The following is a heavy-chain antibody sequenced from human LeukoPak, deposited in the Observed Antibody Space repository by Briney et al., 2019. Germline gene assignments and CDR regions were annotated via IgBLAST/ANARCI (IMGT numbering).Heavy chain of an antibody. J-gene: IGHJ4*02. CDR1: GFTFSSYG. Sequence: GGSLTLSCAASGFTFSSYGMHWVRQAPGKGLEWVAFIRYDGSNKYYADSVKGRFTISRDNSKNTLYLQMNSLRAEDTAVYYCAKDLEQWLAHYFDYWGQGTLVTVSS. CDR3: AKDLEQWLAHYFDY. CDR2: IRYDGSNK. D-gene: IGHD6-19*01. V-gene: IGHV3-30*02.